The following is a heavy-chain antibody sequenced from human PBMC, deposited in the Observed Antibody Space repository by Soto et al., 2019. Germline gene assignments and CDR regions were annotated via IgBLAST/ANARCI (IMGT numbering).Heavy chain of an antibody. CDR3: ATSHGADYDSSGYLEY. CDR2: ISAYNGNT. D-gene: IGHD3-22*01. V-gene: IGHV1-18*01. J-gene: IGHJ4*02. Sequence: QVQLVQSGAEVKKPGASVKVSCKASGYTFTSYGISWVRQAPGQGLEWMGWISAYNGNTNYAQKLQGRVTMTTDTATSTAYMERRSLRSDDTAVYYCATSHGADYDSSGYLEYWGQGTLVTVSS. CDR1: GYTFTSYG.